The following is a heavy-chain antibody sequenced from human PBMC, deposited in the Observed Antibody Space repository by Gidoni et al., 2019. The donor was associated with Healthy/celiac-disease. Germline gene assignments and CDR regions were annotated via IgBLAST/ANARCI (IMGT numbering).Heavy chain of an antibody. V-gene: IGHV3-21*01. CDR3: ARGRIAAAGGPDAFDI. CDR1: GFTFSSYS. J-gene: IGHJ3*02. CDR2: ISSSSSYI. D-gene: IGHD6-13*01. Sequence: EVQLVESGGGLVKPGGTLRLYCAASGFTFSSYSMNWVRQAPGKGLEWVSSISSSSSYIYYADSVKGRFTISRDNAKNSLYLQMNSLRAEDTAVYYCARGRIAAAGGPDAFDIWGQGTMVTVSS.